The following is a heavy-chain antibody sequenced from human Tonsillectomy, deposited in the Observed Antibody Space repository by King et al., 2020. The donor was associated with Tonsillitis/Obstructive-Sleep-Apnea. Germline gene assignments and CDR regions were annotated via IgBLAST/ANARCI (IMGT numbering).Heavy chain of an antibody. J-gene: IGHJ5*02. D-gene: IGHD2-2*01. CDR2: IYYSGST. CDR1: GGSIGSYY. Sequence: QLQESGPGLVKPSETLSLTCTVSGGSIGSYYWSWIRQPPGKGLEWIGYIYYSGSTNYNPSLKSRVTISVDTSKNQFSLKLSSVTAADTAVYYCARVEVVPAATGFDPWGQGTLVTVSS. CDR3: ARVEVVPAATGFDP. V-gene: IGHV4-59*01.